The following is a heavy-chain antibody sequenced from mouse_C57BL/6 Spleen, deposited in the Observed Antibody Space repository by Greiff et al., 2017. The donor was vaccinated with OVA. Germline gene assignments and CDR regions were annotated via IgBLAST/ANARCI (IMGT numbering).Heavy chain of an antibody. V-gene: IGHV5-9-1*02. CDR2: ISSGGDYI. CDR1: GFTFSSYA. J-gene: IGHJ2*01. D-gene: IGHD1-1*01. CDR3: TRALITTVVAPYFDY. Sequence: EVQGVESGEGLVKPGGSLKLSCAASGFTFSSYAMSWVRQTPEKRLEWVAYISSGGDYIYYADTVKGRFTISRDNARNTLYLQMSSLKSEDTAMYYCTRALITTVVAPYFDYWGQGTTLTVSS.